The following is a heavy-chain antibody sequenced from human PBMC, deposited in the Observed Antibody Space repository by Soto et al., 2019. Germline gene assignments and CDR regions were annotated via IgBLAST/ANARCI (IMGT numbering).Heavy chain of an antibody. CDR1: GDSISSPHYY. V-gene: IGHV4-30-4*01. J-gene: IGHJ4*02. Sequence: QVQLQESGPGLVKPSQTLSLSCTVSGDSISSPHYYWTWVRQPPGKGLEWIGYIYYTGNNFYNPALKSRLAMSVDPSTTQFSLKLTSVTAADTAVYFCAREPKQNYDGSTWNGGFDSWGPGTLVTVSS. CDR3: AREPKQNYDGSTWNGGFDS. D-gene: IGHD3-22*01. CDR2: IYYTGNN.